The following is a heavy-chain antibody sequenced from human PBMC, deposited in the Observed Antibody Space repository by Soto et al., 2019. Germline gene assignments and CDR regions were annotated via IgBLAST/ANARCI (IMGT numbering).Heavy chain of an antibody. CDR1: GFTFSSYD. Sequence: GGSLRLSCAASGFTFSSYDMHWVRQATGKGLEWVSAIGTAGDTYYPGSVKGRFTISRENAKNSLYLQMNSLRAEDTAVYYCARADCGGDCYTPKTYGMDVWGQGTTVTVSS. V-gene: IGHV3-13*01. CDR3: ARADCGGDCYTPKTYGMDV. D-gene: IGHD2-21*02. J-gene: IGHJ6*02. CDR2: IGTAGDT.